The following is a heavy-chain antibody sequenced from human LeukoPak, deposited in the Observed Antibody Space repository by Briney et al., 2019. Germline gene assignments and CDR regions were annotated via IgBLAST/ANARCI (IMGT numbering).Heavy chain of an antibody. Sequence: PGGSLRLSCVASGFTISSYSMNWVRQAPGEGLEWVSGISSGSRYIYYADSVKGRFTISRDNAKDSLYLQMNSLRVEDTAVYYCARELRYDNSDSGAFWGQGTVVTVSS. J-gene: IGHJ3*01. V-gene: IGHV3-21*01. CDR1: GFTISSYS. D-gene: IGHD3-22*01. CDR3: ARELRYDNSDSGAF. CDR2: ISSGSRYI.